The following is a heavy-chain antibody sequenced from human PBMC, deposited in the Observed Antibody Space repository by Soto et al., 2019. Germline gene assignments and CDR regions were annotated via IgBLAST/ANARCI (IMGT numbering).Heavy chain of an antibody. Sequence: GGSLSLACAASGFSFSDYSINWVRQAPGKGLEWVSFIDLRGTTTYYRDSVKGRFTISKDESMNTVYLQMNSLRVEDAGVYYCTKDRGPDGIYSFDYWGQGALVTVSS. CDR3: TKDRGPDGIYSFDY. D-gene: IGHD2-15*01. V-gene: IGHV3-23*03. CDR1: GFSFSDYS. J-gene: IGHJ4*02. CDR2: IDLRGTTT.